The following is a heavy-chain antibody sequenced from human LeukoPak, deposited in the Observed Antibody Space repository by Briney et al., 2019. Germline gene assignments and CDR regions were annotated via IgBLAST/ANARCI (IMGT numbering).Heavy chain of an antibody. D-gene: IGHD3-22*01. CDR2: ISSGSSYI. Sequence: PGGSLRLSCAASGFTFSSYSMNWVRQAPGKGLEWVSSISSGSSYIYYADSVKGRFTISRDNAKNSLYLQMNSLRAEDTAVYYCARVAPHYYDSSGYYDFDYWGQGTLVTVSS. J-gene: IGHJ4*02. CDR1: GFTFSSYS. CDR3: ARVAPHYYDSSGYYDFDY. V-gene: IGHV3-21*01.